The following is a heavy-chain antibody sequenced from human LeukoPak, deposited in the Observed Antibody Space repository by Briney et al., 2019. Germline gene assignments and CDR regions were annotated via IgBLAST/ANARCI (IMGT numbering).Heavy chain of an antibody. CDR2: IYYTGTT. D-gene: IGHD1-1*01. J-gene: IGHJ3*02. Sequence: PSETLSLTCTVSGGSISGYFCSWIRQPPGKGLEWIGYIYYTGTTNYYPSLKSRVTMSVDMSKNQFSLKLSSVTAADTAVYYCARETQLLSTFDTWGQGTMVTVSS. CDR3: ARETQLLSTFDT. V-gene: IGHV4-59*08. CDR1: GGSISGYF.